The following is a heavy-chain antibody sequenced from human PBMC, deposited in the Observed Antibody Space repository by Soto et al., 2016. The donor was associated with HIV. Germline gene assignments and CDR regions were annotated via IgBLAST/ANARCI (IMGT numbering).Heavy chain of an antibody. CDR2: MKGKNEGWTR. CDR1: GFTFSSYA. V-gene: IGHV3-15*01. CDR3: VISTARKYFYDNSDRYFFWGTSLDD. J-gene: IGHJ4*02. D-gene: IGHD3-16*01. Sequence: EVQLLESGGGWVQPGGSLRLSCAASGFTFSSYAMNWVRQAPGRGLEWVGRMKGKNEGWTRDYAAPVKDRFTISRDDAKNSLFLQMTDLRSEDTGFYYCVISTARKYFYDNSDRYFFWGTSLDDWGQGILVTVSS.